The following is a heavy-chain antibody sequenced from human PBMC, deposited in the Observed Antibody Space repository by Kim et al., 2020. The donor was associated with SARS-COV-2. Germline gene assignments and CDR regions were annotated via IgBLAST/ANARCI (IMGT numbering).Heavy chain of an antibody. J-gene: IGHJ6*02. Sequence: GYADSVKGRFTTSIDTAKNSLYLQMNSLRPDYTALYYCTKDVLAGGADVWGQGTAVIVSS. D-gene: IGHD3-3*02. V-gene: IGHV3-9*01. CDR3: TKDVLAGGADV.